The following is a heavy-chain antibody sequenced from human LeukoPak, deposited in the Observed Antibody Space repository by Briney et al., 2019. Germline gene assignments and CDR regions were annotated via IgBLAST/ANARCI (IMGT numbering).Heavy chain of an antibody. Sequence: GGSLRVSCAAPGFTFSGHSMTWVRQVPGKGLEWVANINLDGSERFYVDFVKGRFTISRDNADNSMYLQMNSLRAEDTAVYYCGRVIAGAIDYWGQGTLVTVSS. CDR3: GRVIAGAIDY. CDR1: GFTFSGHS. CDR2: INLDGSER. D-gene: IGHD6-13*01. J-gene: IGHJ4*02. V-gene: IGHV3-7*01.